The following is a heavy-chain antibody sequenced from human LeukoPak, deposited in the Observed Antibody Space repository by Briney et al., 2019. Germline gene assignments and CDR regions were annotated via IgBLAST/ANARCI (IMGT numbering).Heavy chain of an antibody. J-gene: IGHJ3*02. Sequence: GGSLRLSCAASGFTFSSYGMHWVRQAPGKGLEWVSYISTSGSNVYYADSVKGLFTISRDDSKNALYVQMNSLRAEDTAVYYCARVGNNMCAFDNRGQGTVVTVSS. D-gene: IGHD2/OR15-2a*01. CDR1: GFTFSSYG. CDR3: ARVGNNMCAFDN. CDR2: ISTSGSNV. V-gene: IGHV3-48*03.